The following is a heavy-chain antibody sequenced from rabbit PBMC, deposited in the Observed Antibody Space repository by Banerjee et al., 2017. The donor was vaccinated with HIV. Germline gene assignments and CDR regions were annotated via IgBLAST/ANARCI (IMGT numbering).Heavy chain of an antibody. CDR1: GFDLSTYYD. CDR3: GRAISGDGGWDL. J-gene: IGHJ4*01. D-gene: IGHD1-1*01. CDR2: IYTSSGST. V-gene: IGHV1S43*01. Sequence: QSLEESGGDLVKPGTSLTLTCTASGFDLSTYYDMCWVRQAPGKGLELIACIYTSSGSTWYASWVNGRFTISRSTSLNTVDLKMTSLTAADTATYFCGRAISGDGGWDLRGQGTLVTVS.